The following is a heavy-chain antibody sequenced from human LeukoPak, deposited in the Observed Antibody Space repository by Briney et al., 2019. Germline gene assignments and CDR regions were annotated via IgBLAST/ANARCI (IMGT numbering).Heavy chain of an antibody. CDR2: IYYSGST. Sequence: PSETLSLTCTVSGGSISSSSYYWGWIRQPPGKGLEWIGSIYYSGSTYYNPSLKSRVTISVDTSKNPFSLKLSSVTAADTAVYYRASAYDSSGYYPFDYWGQGTLVTVSS. D-gene: IGHD3-22*01. CDR1: GGSISSSSYY. V-gene: IGHV4-39*01. CDR3: ASAYDSSGYYPFDY. J-gene: IGHJ4*02.